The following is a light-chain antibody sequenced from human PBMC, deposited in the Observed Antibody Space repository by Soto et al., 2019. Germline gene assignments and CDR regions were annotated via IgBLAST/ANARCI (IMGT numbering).Light chain of an antibody. Sequence: EVVLTQSPGNLSFSPRDRATLSCRASQTVASNFLAWYQHKPGQSPRLLIYGASTRTTDIPDRFSGSGSGPHFNLTISRLEREDSAVYYCQQYGTSPPLTFGGGTKVEIK. J-gene: IGKJ4*01. V-gene: IGKV3-20*01. CDR2: GAS. CDR1: QTVASNF. CDR3: QQYGTSPPLT.